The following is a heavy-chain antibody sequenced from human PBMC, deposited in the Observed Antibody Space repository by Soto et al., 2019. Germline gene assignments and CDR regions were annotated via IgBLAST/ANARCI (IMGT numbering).Heavy chain of an antibody. CDR2: IYYSGST. V-gene: IGHV4-31*03. Sequence: QVQLQESGPGLVKPSQTLSLTCTVSGGFISSGDYSGRGIRQHPCNGLEWIGYIYYSGSTHYNPSLKSRVTMSVDTSENQFSLKLSSLTAADPAVYYCARGRYSSSSNWFDPWGQGTLVTVSS. CDR3: ARGRYSSSSNWFDP. D-gene: IGHD6-6*01. CDR1: GGFISSGDYS. J-gene: IGHJ5*02.